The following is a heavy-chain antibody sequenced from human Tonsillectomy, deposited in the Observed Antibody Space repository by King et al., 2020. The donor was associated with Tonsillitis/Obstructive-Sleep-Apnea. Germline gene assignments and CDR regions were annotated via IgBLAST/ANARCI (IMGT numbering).Heavy chain of an antibody. J-gene: IGHJ3*02. CDR1: GYTFTGYY. V-gene: IGHV1-2*06. CDR3: ASREAERPYCGGDCPGDDAFDI. D-gene: IGHD2-21*01. CDR2: INPNSGGT. Sequence: QLVQSGAEVKKPGASVKVSCKASGYTFTGYYMHWVRQAPGQGLEWMGRINPNSGGTNYAQKFQGRVTMTRDTSISTAYMELSRLRSDDTAVYYCASREAERPYCGGDCPGDDAFDIWGQGTMVTVSS.